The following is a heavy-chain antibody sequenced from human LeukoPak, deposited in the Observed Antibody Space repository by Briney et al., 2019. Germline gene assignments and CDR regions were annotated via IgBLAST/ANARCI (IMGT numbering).Heavy chain of an antibody. D-gene: IGHD1-26*01. V-gene: IGHV3-33*01. Sequence: GGSLRLSCAASGFTFSSYGMHWVRQAPGKGLEWVAVIWYDGSNKYYADSVKGRFTISRDNSKNTLYLQMNSLRAEDTAVYYCARAPYSGSFNIDYWGQGTLVTVSS. J-gene: IGHJ4*02. CDR1: GFTFSSYG. CDR3: ARAPYSGSFNIDY. CDR2: IWYDGSNK.